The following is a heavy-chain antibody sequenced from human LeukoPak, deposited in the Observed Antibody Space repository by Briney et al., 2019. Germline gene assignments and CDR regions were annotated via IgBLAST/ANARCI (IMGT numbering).Heavy chain of an antibody. CDR3: ARPSPPGDGYNPPDY. D-gene: IGHD5-24*01. CDR2: ISHDERTK. V-gene: IGHV3-30*04. Sequence: GKSLTLSCVASGFNFDNYAMHWVRQPLGKGLEWVAVISHDERTKYYADSMKGRITISRDNSKNTVFLQMNNLRTEDTAVYFCARPSPPGDGYNPPDYWGQGTLVTVSS. J-gene: IGHJ4*02. CDR1: GFNFDNYA.